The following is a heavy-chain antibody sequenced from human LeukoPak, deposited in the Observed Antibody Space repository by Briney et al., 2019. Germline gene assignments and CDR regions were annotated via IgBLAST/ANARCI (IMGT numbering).Heavy chain of an antibody. CDR3: ARRHYYGSGSYPPFDY. D-gene: IGHD3-10*01. J-gene: IGHJ4*02. V-gene: IGHV4-39*01. CDR2: IYYSGST. Sequence: PSETLSLTCTVSGGSISSSSYYWGWIRQPPGKGLEWIGSIYYSGSTYYNPSLRSRVTISVDTSKNQFSLKLSSVTAADTAVYYCARRHYYGSGSYPPFDYWGQGTLVTVSS. CDR1: GGSISSSSYY.